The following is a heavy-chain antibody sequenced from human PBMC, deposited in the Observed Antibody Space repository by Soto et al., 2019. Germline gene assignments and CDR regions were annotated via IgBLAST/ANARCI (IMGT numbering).Heavy chain of an antibody. J-gene: IGHJ4*02. CDR3: AAHDSGGYYAEY. V-gene: IGHV4-39*01. Sequence: QLQLQESGPGLVKPSETLSLTCTVSGDSVTISDYYWGWIRQPPGKGLEWIGSIHYSGSTYYNPSLKSRVTIYGDTTKKQFSLQLTYGTAADAAGYYCAAHDSGGYYAEYWGQGTLVTVSA. CDR1: GDSVTISDYY. D-gene: IGHD3-22*01. CDR2: IHYSGST.